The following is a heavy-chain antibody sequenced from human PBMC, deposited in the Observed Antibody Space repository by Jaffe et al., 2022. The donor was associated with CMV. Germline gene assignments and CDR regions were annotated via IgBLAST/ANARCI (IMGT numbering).Heavy chain of an antibody. CDR2: IYYTGST. J-gene: IGHJ4*02. D-gene: IGHD3-16*02. CDR3: ARLSRHGEADH. CDR1: GGSISSYY. V-gene: IGHV4-59*01. Sequence: QVQLQESGPGLVKPSETLSLTCTVSGGSISSYYLNWIRQPPGKGLEWIGYIYYTGSTNYNPSLKSRVTISVDTSKNQFSLKLSSVTAADTAVYYCARLSRHGEADHWGQGTLVTVSS.